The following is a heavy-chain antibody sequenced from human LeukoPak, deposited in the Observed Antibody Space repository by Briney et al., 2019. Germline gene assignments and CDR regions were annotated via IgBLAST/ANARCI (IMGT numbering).Heavy chain of an antibody. D-gene: IGHD5-12*01. CDR2: IRHDGSNK. CDR3: AKAPVGWLRPLDY. V-gene: IGHV3-30*02. Sequence: GGSLRLSCAASGFTFSNYGMHWVRQAPGKGLEWVAFIRHDGSNKYYADSVKGRFTISRDNSRNTLHLQMNSLRVEDTAVYYCAKAPVGWLRPLDYWGQGTLVTVSS. CDR1: GFTFSNYG. J-gene: IGHJ4*02.